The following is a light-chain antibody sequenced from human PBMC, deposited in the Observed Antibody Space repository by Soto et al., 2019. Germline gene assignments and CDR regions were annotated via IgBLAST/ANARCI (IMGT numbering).Light chain of an antibody. CDR3: EQYNSYPWT. J-gene: IGKJ1*01. Sequence: DIQMTQSPSTLSASVGDRVTITCRASQSISSWLAWYQQKPGKAPKLLIYDASSLGSGVPSRFSGSGSVTEFTLTISSLQPDDFATYYSEQYNSYPWTFGQGTKVDIK. CDR1: QSISSW. V-gene: IGKV1-5*01. CDR2: DAS.